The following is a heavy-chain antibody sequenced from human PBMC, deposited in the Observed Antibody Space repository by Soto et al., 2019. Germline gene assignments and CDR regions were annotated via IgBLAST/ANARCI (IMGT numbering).Heavy chain of an antibody. D-gene: IGHD3-10*01. J-gene: IGHJ6*02. Sequence: QVQVVQSGVEVRRPGSSVKVSCKASGDTFKNCVISWVRQAPGQGLEWMGGIIPLFGTTDFAQRYQGRLTITTDESTTTAYMELSRLRSEDTATYYCAAEVGVGKLSFVWGQGTTVIVSS. CDR2: IIPLFGTT. CDR1: GDTFKNCV. CDR3: AAEVGVGKLSFV. V-gene: IGHV1-69*01.